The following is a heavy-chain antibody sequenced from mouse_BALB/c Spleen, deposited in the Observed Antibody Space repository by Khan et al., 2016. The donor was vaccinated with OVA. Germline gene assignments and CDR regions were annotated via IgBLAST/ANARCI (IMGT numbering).Heavy chain of an antibody. D-gene: IGHD1-1*01. J-gene: IGHJ4*01. V-gene: IGHV3-2*02. CDR2: LSYSGST. CDR3: ARKNYYGYAVDY. Sequence: VQLKESGPGLVTPSQSLSLTCTVTGYSITSNYAWNWIRQFPGNKLEWMGYLSYSGSTSYNPSLKSRISITRDTSKNQFFMQLNSVTTEDTATYYWARKNYYGYAVDYWGQGTSVTVSS. CDR1: GYSITSNYA.